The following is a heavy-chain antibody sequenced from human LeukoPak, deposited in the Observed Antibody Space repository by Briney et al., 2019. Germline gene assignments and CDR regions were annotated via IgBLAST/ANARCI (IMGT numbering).Heavy chain of an antibody. Sequence: GGSLRLSCAASGFTFSSYSMNWVRQAPGKGLEWVAVISYDGNNKYYADSVKGRFTISRDNSKNTLYLQMNSLRAEDTAVYYCAREGVLRITSSFDYWGQGTLVTVSS. D-gene: IGHD5-12*01. CDR3: AREGVLRITSSFDY. V-gene: IGHV3-30*03. J-gene: IGHJ4*02. CDR2: ISYDGNNK. CDR1: GFTFSSYS.